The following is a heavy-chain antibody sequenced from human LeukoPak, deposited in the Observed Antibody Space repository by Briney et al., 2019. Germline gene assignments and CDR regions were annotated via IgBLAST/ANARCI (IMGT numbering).Heavy chain of an antibody. CDR1: GFTFDDYG. J-gene: IGHJ6*03. CDR3: ARGVYCSGGSCYYYYYYMDV. CDR2: INWNGGST. D-gene: IGHD2-15*01. V-gene: IGHV3-20*04. Sequence: GGSLRLSCAASGFTFDDYGMSWVRQAPGKGLEWVSGINWNGGSTGYADSVKGRFTISRDNAKNSLYLQMNSLRAEDTALYYCARGVYCSGGSCYYYYYYMDVWGKGTTVTVSS.